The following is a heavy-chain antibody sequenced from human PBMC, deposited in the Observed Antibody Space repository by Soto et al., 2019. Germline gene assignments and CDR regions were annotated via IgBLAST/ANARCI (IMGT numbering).Heavy chain of an antibody. V-gene: IGHV3-72*01. D-gene: IGHD3-10*01. CDR3: ARDLVEVRGAWIGYDMDV. CDR1: GLTFSDHY. J-gene: IGHJ6*02. Sequence: EVQLVESGGGLVQPGGSLRLSCAASGLTFSDHYMGWIRQAPGQGLEWVGRIRNRANSYTTEYAASVKGRFTISRDDSQHSIYLQMNSLKTEDTAVYYCARDLVEVRGAWIGYDMDVWGQGTTVTVS. CDR2: IRNRANSYTT.